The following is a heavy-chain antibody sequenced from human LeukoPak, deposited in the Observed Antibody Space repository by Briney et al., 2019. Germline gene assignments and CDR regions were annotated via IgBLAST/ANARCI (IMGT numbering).Heavy chain of an antibody. D-gene: IGHD3-22*01. V-gene: IGHV4-39*01. CDR1: GASISSSSSY. CDR3: ARGLHDSSGYSYDY. J-gene: IGHJ4*02. CDR2: INYSGST. Sequence: SETLSLTCTVSGASISSSSSYWAWIRQPPGKGLEWIGSINYSGSTYYNPSLKSRVTISVDTSKQQFSLKLSSVTAADAAVYYCARGLHDSSGYSYDYWGQGTLVTVSS.